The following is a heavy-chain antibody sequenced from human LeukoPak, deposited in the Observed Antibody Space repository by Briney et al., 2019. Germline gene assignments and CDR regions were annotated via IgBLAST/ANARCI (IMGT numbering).Heavy chain of an antibody. Sequence: PGGSLRLSCAASGFTFSSYGMSWVRQAPGKGLEWVSAISGSGGSTYYADSVKGRFTISRDNAKNSLYLQMNSLRAEDTAVYYCARIQIAVAGSIANDYWGQGTLVTVSS. J-gene: IGHJ4*02. D-gene: IGHD6-19*01. V-gene: IGHV3-23*01. CDR1: GFTFSSYG. CDR2: ISGSGGST. CDR3: ARIQIAVAGSIANDY.